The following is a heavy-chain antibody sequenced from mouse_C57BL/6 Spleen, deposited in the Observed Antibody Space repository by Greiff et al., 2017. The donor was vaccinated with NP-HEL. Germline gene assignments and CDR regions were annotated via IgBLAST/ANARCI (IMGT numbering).Heavy chain of an antibody. V-gene: IGHV5-9-1*02. CDR1: GFTFSSYA. D-gene: IGHD2-1*01. CDR3: TRLGGNYVLDY. J-gene: IGHJ2*01. Sequence: EVQGVESGEGLVKPGGSLKLSCAASGFTFSSYAMSWVRQTPEKRLEWVAYISSGGDYIYYADTVKGRFTISRDNARNTLYLQMSSLKSEDTAMYYCTRLGGNYVLDYWGQGTTLTVSS. CDR2: ISSGGDYI.